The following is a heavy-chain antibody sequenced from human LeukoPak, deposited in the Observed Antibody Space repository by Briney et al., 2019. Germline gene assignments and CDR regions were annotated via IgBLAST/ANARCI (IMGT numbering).Heavy chain of an antibody. V-gene: IGHV3-23*01. Sequence: GGSLRLSCAASGFTFSTYGMSWVRQAPGKGLEWVSAISNSGGSTFYADSVKGRFTISRDNSKNTLYLQMNSLRPEDTAVYYCAQRYCSSTSCHLGPYYYYMDVWGKGTTVTISS. CDR1: GFTFSTYG. CDR2: ISNSGGST. D-gene: IGHD2-2*01. J-gene: IGHJ6*03. CDR3: AQRYCSSTSCHLGPYYYYMDV.